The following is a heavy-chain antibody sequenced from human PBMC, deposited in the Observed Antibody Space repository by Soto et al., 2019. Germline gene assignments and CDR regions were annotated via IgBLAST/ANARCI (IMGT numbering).Heavy chain of an antibody. V-gene: IGHV4-59*01. D-gene: IGHD3-9*01. J-gene: IGHJ5*02. Sequence: SETLTLTCTASGGSISSYYWSWIRQPPGKGLEWIGYIYHSGSTNYNPSLKSRVTISVDTSKNQFSLKLSSVTAADTAVYYCARALRYFDWFHSTYPNWFDPWGQGTLVTVSS. CDR3: ARALRYFDWFHSTYPNWFDP. CDR2: IYHSGST. CDR1: GGSISSYY.